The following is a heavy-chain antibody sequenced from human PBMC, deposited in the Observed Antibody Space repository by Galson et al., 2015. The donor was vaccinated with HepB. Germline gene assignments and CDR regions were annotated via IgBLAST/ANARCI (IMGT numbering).Heavy chain of an antibody. Sequence: SVKVSCKASGYTFTSYHIRWVRQAPGQGLEWMGIVFGPSGNTNYAQNFQGRVTMTRDTSTSTVYMELSSLRSEDTAVYYCAREPPGRTAFDIWGQGTMVTVSS. D-gene: IGHD1-26*01. J-gene: IGHJ3*02. CDR3: AREPPGRTAFDI. V-gene: IGHV1-46*01. CDR2: VFGPSGNT. CDR1: GYTFTSYH.